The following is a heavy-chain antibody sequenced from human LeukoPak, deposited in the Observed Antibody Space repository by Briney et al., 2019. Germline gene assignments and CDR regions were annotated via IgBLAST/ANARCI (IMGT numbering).Heavy chain of an antibody. Sequence: GGSVRLSCAASGFAFSSSAMHWVRQSPGKGLEWLAILSFDGSQMYYADSMKGRFTLSRDNSKNTLYLQMNSLRAEDTAVYYCARSPYYYDSTGDYYYYYGMDVWGQGTTVTVSS. V-gene: IGHV3-33*05. CDR2: LSFDGSQM. CDR1: GFAFSSSA. J-gene: IGHJ6*02. D-gene: IGHD3-22*01. CDR3: ARSPYYYDSTGDYYYYYGMDV.